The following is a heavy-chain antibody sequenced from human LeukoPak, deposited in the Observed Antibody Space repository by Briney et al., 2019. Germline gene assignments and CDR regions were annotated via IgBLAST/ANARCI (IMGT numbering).Heavy chain of an antibody. CDR2: IYTSGST. D-gene: IGHD6-19*01. Sequence: SETLSLTCTVSGGSISSYYWSWIRQPAGKGLEWIGRIYTSGSTNYNPSLKSRVTMSVDTSKNQFSLKLSSVTAADTAVYYCARNTSAWSPPGETQSAPHCFDSWGQGTLVTVSS. CDR1: GGSISSYY. CDR3: ARNTSAWSPPGETQSAPHCFDS. J-gene: IGHJ4*02. V-gene: IGHV4-4*07.